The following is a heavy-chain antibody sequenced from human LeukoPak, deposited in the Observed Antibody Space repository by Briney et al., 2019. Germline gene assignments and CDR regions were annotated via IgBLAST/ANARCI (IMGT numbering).Heavy chain of an antibody. Sequence: SETLSLTCTVSGGSISSGGYYWSWIRQHPGKGLERIGYIYYSGSTYYNPSLKSRVTISVDTSKNQFSLKLSSVTAADTAVYYCARDQGSSGTGDFDYWGQGTLVTVSS. CDR3: ARDQGSSGTGDFDY. CDR2: IYYSGST. J-gene: IGHJ4*02. D-gene: IGHD6-6*01. CDR1: GGSISSGGYY. V-gene: IGHV4-31*03.